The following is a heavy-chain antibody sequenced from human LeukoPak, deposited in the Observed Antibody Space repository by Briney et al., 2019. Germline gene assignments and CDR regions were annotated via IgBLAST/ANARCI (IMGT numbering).Heavy chain of an antibody. D-gene: IGHD3-3*01. CDR3: ARRGAYDFWGGYSSLDAFDI. J-gene: IGHJ3*02. CDR1: GGSISSGSYY. Sequence: PSQTLSLTCTVSGGSISSGSYYWSWIRQPAGKGLEWIGRIYTSGSTNYNPSLKSRVTISVDTSKNQFSLKLSSVTAADTAVYYCARRGAYDFWGGYSSLDAFDIWGQGTMVTVSS. CDR2: IYTSGST. V-gene: IGHV4-61*02.